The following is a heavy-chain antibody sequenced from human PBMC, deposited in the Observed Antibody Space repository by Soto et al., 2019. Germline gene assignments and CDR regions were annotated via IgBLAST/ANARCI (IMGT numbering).Heavy chain of an antibody. CDR1: GGSITSGGYC. J-gene: IGHJ4*02. CDR2: IYYSGST. V-gene: IGHV4-31*03. Sequence: QVQLQESGPGLVKPSQTLTLTCTVSGGSITSGGYCWTWVRQHPVKGLEWMGHIYYSGSTSYNPSLKSRITISIDTSKNQFSLELTSVTAADTAVYYCARDGDYFGSGSPPLLSRWCQGTLVTVSS. D-gene: IGHD3-10*01. CDR3: ARDGDYFGSGSPPLLSR.